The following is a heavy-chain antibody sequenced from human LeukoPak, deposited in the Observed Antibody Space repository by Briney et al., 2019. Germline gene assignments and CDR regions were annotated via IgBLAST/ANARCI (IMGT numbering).Heavy chain of an antibody. Sequence: ASVKVSCKASGYTFTGYYMHWVRQAPGQGLEWMGWINPNSGGTNYAQKFQGWVTMTRDTSISTAYMELSRLRSDDTAVYYCAREIVGALGSDAFDIWGQGTMVTVSS. CDR3: AREIVGALGSDAFDI. CDR2: INPNSGGT. CDR1: GYTFTGYY. D-gene: IGHD1-26*01. V-gene: IGHV1-2*04. J-gene: IGHJ3*02.